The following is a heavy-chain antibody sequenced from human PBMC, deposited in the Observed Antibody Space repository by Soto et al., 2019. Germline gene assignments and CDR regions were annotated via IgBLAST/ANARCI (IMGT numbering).Heavy chain of an antibody. Sequence: QLQLQESGSGLVKPSQTLSLTCAVSGGSISSGGYSWSWIRQPPGKGLEWIGYIYHSGSTYYNPSLKSRVTISVDRSKNQFSLKLSSVTAADTAVYYCARALRLRFLEGGAFDIWGQGTMVTVSS. CDR3: ARALRLRFLEGGAFDI. J-gene: IGHJ3*02. CDR2: IYHSGST. D-gene: IGHD3-3*01. CDR1: GGSISSGGYS. V-gene: IGHV4-30-2*01.